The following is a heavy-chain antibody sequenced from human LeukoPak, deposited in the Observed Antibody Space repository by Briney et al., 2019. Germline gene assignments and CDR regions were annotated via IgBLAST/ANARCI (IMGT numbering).Heavy chain of an antibody. Sequence: ASVEVSCKASGYTFTGYYMHWVRQAPGQGLEWMGWINPNSGGTNYAQKFQGRVTMTRDTSISTAYMELSRLRSDDTAVYYCARDSSSWLPFDYWGQGTLVTVSS. J-gene: IGHJ4*02. V-gene: IGHV1-2*02. CDR1: GYTFTGYY. D-gene: IGHD6-13*01. CDR3: ARDSSSWLPFDY. CDR2: INPNSGGT.